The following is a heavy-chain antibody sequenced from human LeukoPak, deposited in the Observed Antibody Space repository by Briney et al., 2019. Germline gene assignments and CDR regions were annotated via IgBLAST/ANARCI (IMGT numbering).Heavy chain of an antibody. Sequence: SETLSLTCAVYGGSFSGYYWSWIRQPPGKGLEWIGEINHSGSTNYNPSLKSRVTISVDTSKNQFSLRLSSVTAADTAVYFCARLTTRNRGLIGPRKYYFDYWGQGTLVTVSS. J-gene: IGHJ4*02. D-gene: IGHD4-11*01. CDR1: GGSFSGYY. CDR2: INHSGST. CDR3: ARLTTRNRGLIGPRKYYFDY. V-gene: IGHV4-34*01.